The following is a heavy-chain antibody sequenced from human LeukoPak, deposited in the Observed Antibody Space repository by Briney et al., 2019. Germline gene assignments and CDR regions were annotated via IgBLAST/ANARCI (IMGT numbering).Heavy chain of an antibody. V-gene: IGHV4-34*01. CDR3: TRTVLRYFDWLLSMGDYFDY. J-gene: IGHJ4*02. Sequence: SETLSLTCAVYGGSFSGYYWSWIRQPPGKGLEWIGEINHSGSTNYNPSLKSRVTISVDTSKNQFSLKLSSVTAADTAVYYCTRTVLRYFDWLLSMGDYFDYWGQGTLVTVSS. D-gene: IGHD3-9*01. CDR2: INHSGST. CDR1: GGSFSGYY.